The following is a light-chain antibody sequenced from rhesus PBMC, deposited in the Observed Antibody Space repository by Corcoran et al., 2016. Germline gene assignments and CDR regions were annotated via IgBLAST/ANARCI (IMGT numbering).Light chain of an antibody. CDR1: QGISNY. V-gene: IGKV1S14*01. CDR3: QHHNSYPPT. CDR2: YAS. J-gene: IGKJ1*01. Sequence: DIQMTQSPSSLSASVGDTVTILCRASQGISNYLAWYQQKLGKAPKPLINYASNLESGVPSRFSGSGCGTYFTLTISSLQPEGFSHNDGQHHNSYPPTFDQGTKVEIK.